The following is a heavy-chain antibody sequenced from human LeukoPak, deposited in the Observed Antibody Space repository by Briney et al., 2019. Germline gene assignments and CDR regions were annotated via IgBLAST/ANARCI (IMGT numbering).Heavy chain of an antibody. J-gene: IGHJ5*02. CDR1: GGSISSCY. CDR2: IYYSGNT. Sequence: SETLSLTCTVSGGSISSCYWSWLRQPPGKGLEWIGYIYYSGNTNYNPSLESRVTISVDTSKNQFSLKLRTVTAADTAVYYCARHSADCTGTSCYLFDPWGQGTLVTVSS. CDR3: ARHSADCTGTSCYLFDP. D-gene: IGHD2-2*01. V-gene: IGHV4-59*08.